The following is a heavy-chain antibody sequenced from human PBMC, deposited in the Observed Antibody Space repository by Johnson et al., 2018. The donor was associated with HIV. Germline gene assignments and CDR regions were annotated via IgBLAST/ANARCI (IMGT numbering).Heavy chain of an antibody. V-gene: IGHV3-15*01. D-gene: IGHD2-2*01. CDR2: LKSKTDCGAT. Sequence: VQLVDSGGGLVKPGGSLRLSCAASGFTFNNAWMSWVRQAPGKGLVWVGHLKSKTDCGATDYPAPVKDRFTISRDDSKNTLYLQINSLKTDDTGVYYCSREVYQMTAFDIWGQGTVVTVSS. CDR3: SREVYQMTAFDI. J-gene: IGHJ3*02. CDR1: GFTFNNAW.